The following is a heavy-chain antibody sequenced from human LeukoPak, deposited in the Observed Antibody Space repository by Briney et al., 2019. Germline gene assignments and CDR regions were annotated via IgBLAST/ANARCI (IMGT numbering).Heavy chain of an antibody. Sequence: GGSLRLSCAASGFTFSGSAKHWVRQASGKGLEWIGRIRSKANSYATAYAPSVKGRFTISRDDSKNTAYLQMNSLKTEDTAVYYCTRSWSGSYQYYFDYWGQGTLVTVSS. CDR1: GFTFSGSA. D-gene: IGHD1-26*01. J-gene: IGHJ4*02. CDR3: TRSWSGSYQYYFDY. V-gene: IGHV3-73*01. CDR2: IRSKANSYAT.